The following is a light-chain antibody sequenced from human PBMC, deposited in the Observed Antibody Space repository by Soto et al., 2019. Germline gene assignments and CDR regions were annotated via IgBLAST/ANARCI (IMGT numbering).Light chain of an antibody. J-gene: IGKJ2*01. V-gene: IGKV3-15*01. CDR3: QQYTNWPYT. CDR2: GAS. CDR1: QSVGSN. Sequence: EIVMTQSPATLSVSPGERASLSCRASQSVGSNLAWYQQTAGQAPRLLIYGASTRATGIPARFSGSGSGTEFTLTISSLQSEDFAVYSCQQYTNWPYTFGQLTKLEIK.